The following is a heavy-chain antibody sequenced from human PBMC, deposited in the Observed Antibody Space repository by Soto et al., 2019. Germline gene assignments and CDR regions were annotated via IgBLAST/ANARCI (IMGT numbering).Heavy chain of an antibody. Sequence: GGSLRLSWAASGFTFTSYSMTWVRQAPGKGLQWVAVISYDESNKYYADSVKGRFTISRDNSKNMLYLQMNSLRAEDTALYYCARDRTLFGTGSTYYFDYWGQGTLVTVSS. CDR2: ISYDESNK. V-gene: IGHV3-30*03. CDR1: GFTFTSYS. D-gene: IGHD1-1*01. CDR3: ARDRTLFGTGSTYYFDY. J-gene: IGHJ4*02.